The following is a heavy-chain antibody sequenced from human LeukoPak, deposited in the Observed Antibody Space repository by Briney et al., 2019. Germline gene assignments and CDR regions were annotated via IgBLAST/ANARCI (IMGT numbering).Heavy chain of an antibody. Sequence: PSETLSLTCTVSGGSISSYYWNWIRQPPGKGLEWIGYIYYSGSTNYNPSLKSRVTISVDTSKNQFSLRLSSVTAADTAVYYCARVHSFNWFDPWGQGTLVIVSS. V-gene: IGHV4-59*01. J-gene: IGHJ5*02. D-gene: IGHD2-15*01. CDR2: IYYSGST. CDR3: ARVHSFNWFDP. CDR1: GGSISSYY.